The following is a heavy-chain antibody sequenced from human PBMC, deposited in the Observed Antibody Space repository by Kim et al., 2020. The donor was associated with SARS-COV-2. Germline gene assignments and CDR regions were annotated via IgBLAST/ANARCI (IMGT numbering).Heavy chain of an antibody. CDR2: IHPYSGDT. V-gene: IGHV1-2*06. CDR3: AKGSNYGMDV. CDR1: GYTFSGYY. J-gene: IGHJ6*02. Sequence: ASVKVSCKASGYTFSGYYMHWVRQAPGQGLEWMGRIHPYSGDTNYAQNFQGRVTMTRDTSISTAYMELSRLRSDDTAVYYCAKGSNYGMDVWGQGTTVTVSS.